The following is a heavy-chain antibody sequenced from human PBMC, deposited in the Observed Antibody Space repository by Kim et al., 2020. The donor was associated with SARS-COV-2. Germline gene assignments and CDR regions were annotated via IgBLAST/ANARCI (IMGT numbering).Heavy chain of an antibody. J-gene: IGHJ3*02. CDR1: GFTFSSYS. CDR2: ISSSSSYI. Sequence: GGSLRLSCAASGFTFSSYSMNWVRQAPGKGLEWVSSISSSSSYIYYADSVKGRFTISRDNAKNSLYLQMNSLRAEDTAVYYCCRALITMVRGVITPNDAFDIWGQRTMVTVAS. CDR3: CRALITMVRGVITPNDAFDI. D-gene: IGHD3-10*01. V-gene: IGHV3-21*01.